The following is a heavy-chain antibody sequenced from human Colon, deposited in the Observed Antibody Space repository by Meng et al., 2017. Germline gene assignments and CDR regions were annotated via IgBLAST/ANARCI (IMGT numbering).Heavy chain of an antibody. D-gene: IGHD3-22*01. V-gene: IGHV4-31*03. J-gene: IGHJ5*02. Sequence: HAQLQYSGPGLWKPSQTLSLTCTVSGASFGSGGYYWTWIRQHPGKGLEWIGYIYYSGTTYYNPSLKSRVTISVDTSKNQFSLKMSSVTAADTAVYYCARAPSYYYDTSGYYGNFFDPWGQGTLVTVSS. CDR3: ARAPSYYYDTSGYYGNFFDP. CDR1: GASFGSGGYY. CDR2: IYYSGTT.